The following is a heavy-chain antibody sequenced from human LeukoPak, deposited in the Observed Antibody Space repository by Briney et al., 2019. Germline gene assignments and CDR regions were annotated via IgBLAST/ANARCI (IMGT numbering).Heavy chain of an antibody. CDR1: GFTFSSHG. CDR2: ISGSDSST. J-gene: IGHJ6*03. Sequence: GGSLRLSCAASGFTFSSHGMTWVRQAPGKGLEGVSAISGSDSSTYYSDSVRGRFTISRDRYKNTLYLQMNSLRAEDTAVYHCAKGLNYYYYMDLWGKGTTVTVSS. V-gene: IGHV3-23*01. CDR3: AKGLNYYYYMDL.